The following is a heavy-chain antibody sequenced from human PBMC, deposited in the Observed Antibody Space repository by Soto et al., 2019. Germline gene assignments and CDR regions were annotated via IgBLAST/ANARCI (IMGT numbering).Heavy chain of an antibody. CDR1: GFTFTSSA. V-gene: IGHV1-58*01. D-gene: IGHD3-3*01. J-gene: IGHJ4*02. CDR3: AASEIGLRFLEWPTPDY. CDR2: IVVGSGNT. Sequence: GASVKVSCKASGFTFTSSAVQWVRQARGQRLEWIGWIVVGSGNTNYAQKFQERVTITRDMSTSTAYMELSSLRSEDTAVYYCAASEIGLRFLEWPTPDYWGQGTLVTVSS.